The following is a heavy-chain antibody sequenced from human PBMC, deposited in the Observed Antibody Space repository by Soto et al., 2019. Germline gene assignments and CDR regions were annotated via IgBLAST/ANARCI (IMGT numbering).Heavy chain of an antibody. V-gene: IGHV1-46*01. D-gene: IGHD2-15*01. Sequence: SVQVSCKASGYTFTRYNVHWVRQAPGQGLEWMAIINPSGGTTYYVQKFEGRVTLTTDTSTSTVYMELSSLRSDDTAVYYCARVRGGGSEYFFDYWGQGTLVTVS. CDR1: GYTFTRYN. CDR2: INPSGGTT. CDR3: ARVRGGGSEYFFDY. J-gene: IGHJ4*02.